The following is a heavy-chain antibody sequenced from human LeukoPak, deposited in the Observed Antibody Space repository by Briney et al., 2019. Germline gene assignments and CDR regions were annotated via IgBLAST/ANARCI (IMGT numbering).Heavy chain of an antibody. Sequence: ASVKVSCKASGYTFIGYYLHCVRQAPGQGLEWMGWINPTSGGTNYAQKFQDRVTMTRDTSINTAYMELSRLTSDDTAVYYCARLVGLSTTASYWGQGTLVIVSS. J-gene: IGHJ4*02. CDR1: GYTFIGYY. D-gene: IGHD5/OR15-5a*01. CDR2: INPTSGGT. V-gene: IGHV1-2*02. CDR3: ARLVGLSTTASY.